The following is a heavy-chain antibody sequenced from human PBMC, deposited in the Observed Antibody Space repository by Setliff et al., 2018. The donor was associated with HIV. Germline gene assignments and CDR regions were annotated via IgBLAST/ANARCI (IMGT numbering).Heavy chain of an antibody. J-gene: IGHJ5*02. CDR2: VHSTLST. D-gene: IGHD6-19*01. V-gene: IGHV4-61*09. Sequence: PSETLSLTCTVSGDSMTSGSFYWSWVRQPAGKGLEWIGQVHSTLSTNYNPSLKSRLSISADTSKNQFSLKLRFVNAADTALYYCARGTFGSGRLDPWGQGTPVTVSS. CDR1: GDSMTSGSFY. CDR3: ARGTFGSGRLDP.